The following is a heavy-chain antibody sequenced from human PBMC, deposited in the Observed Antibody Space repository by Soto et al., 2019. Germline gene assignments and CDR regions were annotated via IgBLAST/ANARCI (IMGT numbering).Heavy chain of an antibody. CDR3: VKDNMVRGVIGYYDY. CDR1: GFTFSSYA. CDR2: ISGSGGST. Sequence: EMQLLESGGGLVQPGGSLRLSCAASGFTFSSYAMSWVRQAPGKGLEWVSAISGSGGSTYYAGSVKGRFTISRDNSKNTLYLQMNSLGAEETAVYYCVKDNMVRGVIGYYDYWGQGTLVTVSS. V-gene: IGHV3-23*01. D-gene: IGHD3-10*01. J-gene: IGHJ4*02.